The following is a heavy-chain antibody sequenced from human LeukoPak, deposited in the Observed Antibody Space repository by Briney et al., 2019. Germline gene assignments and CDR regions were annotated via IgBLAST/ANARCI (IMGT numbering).Heavy chain of an antibody. CDR1: GFTFSSYA. D-gene: IGHD4-17*01. CDR3: AVDKSYGDYVLDY. V-gene: IGHV3-23*01. Sequence: GGSLRLSCAASGFTFSSYAMGWVRQAPGKGLEWVSAISGSGGSTYYADSVKGRFTISRDNSKNTLYLQMNSLRAEDTAVYYCAVDKSYGDYVLDYWGQGTLVTVSS. CDR2: ISGSGGST. J-gene: IGHJ4*02.